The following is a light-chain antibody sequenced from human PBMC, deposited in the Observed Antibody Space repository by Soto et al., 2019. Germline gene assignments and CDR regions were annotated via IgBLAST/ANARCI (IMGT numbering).Light chain of an antibody. V-gene: IGKV3-15*01. CDR2: GAS. J-gene: IGKJ4*02. CDR3: QQYNQWPFT. CDR1: QAIGDT. Sequence: WRASQAIGDTLAWYQQKPGQTPRLLIYGASTRDTGIPARFSGTGSGTEFTLTIKNLQSEDFAAYYCQQYNQWPFTFGEGTKVDI.